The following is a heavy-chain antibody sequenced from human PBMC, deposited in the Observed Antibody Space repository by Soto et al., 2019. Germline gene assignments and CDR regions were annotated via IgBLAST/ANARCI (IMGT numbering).Heavy chain of an antibody. J-gene: IGHJ4*02. CDR2: ISSASSET. CDR3: ARVAD. CDR1: GFTLSRVS. V-gene: IGHV3-21*04. Sequence: XGCLRLTGEASGFTLSRVSMNWVRQVPGKGLDWVASISSASSETWYADSVKGRFIISRDNAQNSMFLQMNTLRPEDSAIYYCARVADWGPGTQVTVSS.